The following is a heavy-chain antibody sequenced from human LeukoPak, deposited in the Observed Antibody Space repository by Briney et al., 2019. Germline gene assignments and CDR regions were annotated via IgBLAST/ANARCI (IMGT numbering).Heavy chain of an antibody. CDR3: ARRVEYGSGSYEFGY. CDR2: IIPIFGTA. J-gene: IGHJ4*02. D-gene: IGHD3-10*01. Sequence: SVRVSCKASGGTFSSYAISWVRQAPGQGLEWMGGIIPIFGTANYAQKFQGRVTITADESTSTAHMELSSLRSGDTAVYYCARRVEYGSGSYEFGYWGQGTLVTVSS. V-gene: IGHV1-69*13. CDR1: GGTFSSYA.